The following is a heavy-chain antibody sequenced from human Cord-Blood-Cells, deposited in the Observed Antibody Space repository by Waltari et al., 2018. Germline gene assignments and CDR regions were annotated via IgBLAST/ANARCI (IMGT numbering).Heavy chain of an antibody. CDR2: INHSGST. Sequence: QVQLQQWGAGLLKPSETLSLTCAVYGGSFSGYYWSWIRQPPGKGLEWIGEINHSGSTNYNPSLKSRVTISVDTSKNQFSRKLSSVTAADTAVYYCAGGSSSWYNWFDPWGQGTLVTVSS. CDR3: AGGSSSWYNWFDP. CDR1: GGSFSGYY. D-gene: IGHD6-13*01. J-gene: IGHJ5*02. V-gene: IGHV4-34*01.